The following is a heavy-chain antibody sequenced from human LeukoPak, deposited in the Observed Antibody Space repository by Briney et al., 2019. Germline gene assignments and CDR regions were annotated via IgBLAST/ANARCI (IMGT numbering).Heavy chain of an antibody. CDR1: GGSMSSYY. V-gene: IGHV4-59*01. CDR3: ARDGSGSYYKWFDP. CDR2: IYNIGST. J-gene: IGHJ5*02. Sequence: SETLSLTCVDAGGSMSSYYRCWIRPPPGKGLEWIGYIYNIGSTNYNPSLKSRVTTSVDTSKCQFSLKLSSVTAADTAVYYCARDGSGSYYKWFDPWGQGTLVTVSS. D-gene: IGHD3-10*01.